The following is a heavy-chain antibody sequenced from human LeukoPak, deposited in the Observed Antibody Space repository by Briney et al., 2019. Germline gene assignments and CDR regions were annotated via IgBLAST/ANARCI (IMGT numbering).Heavy chain of an antibody. V-gene: IGHV4-59*08. Sequence: SGGLSSPCSAAGGSISSYYERWMGRPPGKGGEGSGSIYYSGRTNYNPSLHSRVTISVDTSKNQFSLKLLSVTAAAEAVYYCARHTGGYSGYDYWYFDLWGRGTLVTVSS. CDR2: IYYSGRT. D-gene: IGHD5-12*01. CDR3: ARHTGGYSGYDYWYFDL. J-gene: IGHJ2*01. CDR1: GGSISSYY.